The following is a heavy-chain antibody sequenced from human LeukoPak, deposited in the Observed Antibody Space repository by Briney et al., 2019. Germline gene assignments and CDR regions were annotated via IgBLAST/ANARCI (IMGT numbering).Heavy chain of an antibody. D-gene: IGHD6-13*01. Sequence: GGSLRLSCAASGFTFSSYGMHWVRQAPGKGLEWVAFIRYDGSNKYYADSVKGRFTISRDNAKNSLYLQMNSLRAEDTAVYYCARGVRIAAAGTNNTYYYYYYMDVWGKGTTVTVSS. CDR2: IRYDGSNK. J-gene: IGHJ6*03. V-gene: IGHV3-30*02. CDR1: GFTFSSYG. CDR3: ARGVRIAAAGTNNTYYYYYYMDV.